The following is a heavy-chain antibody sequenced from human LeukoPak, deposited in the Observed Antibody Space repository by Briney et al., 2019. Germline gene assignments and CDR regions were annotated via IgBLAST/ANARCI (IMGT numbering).Heavy chain of an antibody. CDR3: ARAGNYHYYYYYMGA. J-gene: IGHJ6*03. CDR1: GYTFTSYD. V-gene: IGHV1-8*01. Sequence: GASVKVSCKASGYTFTSYDINWVRQATGQGLEWMGWMNPNSGNTGYAQKFQGRVTMTRNTSISTAYMELSSLRSEDTAVYYCARAGNYHYYYYYMGAWGKGTTVTVSS. D-gene: IGHD4-11*01. CDR2: MNPNSGNT.